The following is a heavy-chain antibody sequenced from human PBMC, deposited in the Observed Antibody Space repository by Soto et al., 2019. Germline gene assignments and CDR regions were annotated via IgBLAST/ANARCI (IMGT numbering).Heavy chain of an antibody. CDR3: AAGEPLDY. CDR1: GFTFSNYG. J-gene: IGHJ4*02. Sequence: VRLSCAASGFTFSNYGMHWVRQAPGKGLEWVAIIWYDGSNKYYADSVKGRFTISRDNSKNTVYLQMNSLRAEDTAMYYCAAGEPLDYRGQGTLVTVSS. V-gene: IGHV3-33*01. CDR2: IWYDGSNK. D-gene: IGHD3-10*01.